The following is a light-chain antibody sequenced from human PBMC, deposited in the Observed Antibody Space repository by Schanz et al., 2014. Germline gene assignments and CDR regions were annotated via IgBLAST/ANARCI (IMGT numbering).Light chain of an antibody. J-gene: IGKJ2*01. CDR1: QTISGSY. CDR2: AAS. Sequence: EIVLTQSPGTLSLSPGERATLSCRASQTISGSYLAWYKHKPGQAPRLVIYAASARAPGIPDRFSGSGSGTDFTLTINRLEPEDFAVYSCHQYGSSPGTFGQGTKLEIK. V-gene: IGKV3-20*01. CDR3: HQYGSSPGT.